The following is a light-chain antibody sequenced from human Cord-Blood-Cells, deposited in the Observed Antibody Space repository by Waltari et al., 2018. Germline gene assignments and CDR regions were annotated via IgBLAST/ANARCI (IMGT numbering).Light chain of an antibody. J-gene: IGLJ2*01. CDR2: DDS. CDR3: QVLDSSSDHVV. CDR1: NIGSKS. Sequence: SYVLTQPPSVSVAPGKTARITCGGNNIGSKSVHWYQQKPGQAPVLVVDDDSDRPSGIPVRVSGSNSGNTATLTISRVEAGDEADYYCQVLDSSSDHVVFGGGTKLTVL. V-gene: IGLV3-21*03.